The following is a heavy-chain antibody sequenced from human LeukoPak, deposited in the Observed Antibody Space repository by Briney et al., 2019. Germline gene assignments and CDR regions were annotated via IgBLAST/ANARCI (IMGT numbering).Heavy chain of an antibody. CDR2: ISSSSGSI. D-gene: IGHD1-1*01. CDR1: GFTFSSYS. J-gene: IGHJ4*02. CDR3: TTDRGTSYVDY. Sequence: GGSLRLSCAASGFTFSSYSMNWVRQAPGKGLEWVSYISSSSGSIYYADSVKGRFTISRDNAKNSLYLQMNSLKTEDTAVYYCTTDRGTSYVDYWGQGTLVTVSS. V-gene: IGHV3-48*01.